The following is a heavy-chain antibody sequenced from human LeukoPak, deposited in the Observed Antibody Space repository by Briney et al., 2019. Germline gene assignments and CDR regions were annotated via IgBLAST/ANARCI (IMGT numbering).Heavy chain of an antibody. CDR3: AKEANWNLYMDV. CDR1: GFTFTSYA. V-gene: IGHV3-23*01. J-gene: IGHJ6*03. D-gene: IGHD1-1*01. CDR2: ISGSGDST. Sequence: GGSLRLACAASGFTFTSYAMSWVRQAPGKGLEWVSAISGSGDSTYYADSVKGRFTISRDNSKNTLYLQMSSLRGEDTAVYYCAKEANWNLYMDVWGKGTTVTVSS.